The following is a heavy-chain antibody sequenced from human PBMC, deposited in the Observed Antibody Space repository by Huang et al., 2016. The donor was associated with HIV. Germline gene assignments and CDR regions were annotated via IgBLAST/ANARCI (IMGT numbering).Heavy chain of an antibody. J-gene: IGHJ4*01. CDR2: IYYSGGP. V-gene: IGHV4-59*11. Sequence: QVQLQESGPGLVKPSETLSLTCSVSGGSISSHYWRGIRQPPGKGLEWIGSIYYSGGPNDSPSLKSRVSITVDTSRNQFALKLSSVTAADTAVYYCARDRRHCSGGSCYYSDYWGHGTLVTVSS. CDR3: ARDRRHCSGGSCYYSDY. CDR1: GGSISSHY. D-gene: IGHD2-15*01.